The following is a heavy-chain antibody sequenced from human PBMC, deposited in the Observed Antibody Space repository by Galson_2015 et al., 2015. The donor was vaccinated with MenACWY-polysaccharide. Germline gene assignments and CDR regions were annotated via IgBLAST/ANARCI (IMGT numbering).Heavy chain of an antibody. CDR1: GSRFSNSG. Sequence: LRLSCAASGSRFSNSGMHWVRQAPGKGLEWVAVIQYDGSNKVYADSVKGRFTISRDNSKNTVFLEMDTLGVEDTAVYYCAREGSRIVFHAFDIWGQGTMVTVSS. J-gene: IGHJ3*02. CDR2: IQYDGSNK. V-gene: IGHV3-33*01. CDR3: AREGSRIVFHAFDI. D-gene: IGHD2-2*01.